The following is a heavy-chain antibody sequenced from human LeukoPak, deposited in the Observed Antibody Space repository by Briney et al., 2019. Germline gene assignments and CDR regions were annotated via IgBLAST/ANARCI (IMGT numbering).Heavy chain of an antibody. D-gene: IGHD2/OR15-2a*01. CDR2: INQDGSEK. CDR1: GLNFRSSW. Sequence: GGSLGLSCAASGLNFRSSWMSWIRQAPGKGLERVANINQDGSEKYYVDSVKGRFTISRDNAKNSLYLQMNSLRVEDTAVYYCARAFYSYFDYWDQGTLVVVST. V-gene: IGHV3-7*03. J-gene: IGHJ4*02. CDR3: ARAFYSYFDY.